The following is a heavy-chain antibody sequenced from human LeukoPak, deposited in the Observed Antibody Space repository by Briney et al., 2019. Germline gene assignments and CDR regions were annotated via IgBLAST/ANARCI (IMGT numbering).Heavy chain of an antibody. CDR3: ARRMGDAFDI. CDR2: IIPIFGTA. Sequence: SVKVSCKASGGTFSSYAISWVRQAPGQGLEWMGGIIPIFGTANYAQKFQGRVTITTDESTSTAYMELSSLRSEDTAVCYCARRMGDAFDIWGQGTMVTVSS. J-gene: IGHJ3*02. V-gene: IGHV1-69*05. CDR1: GGTFSSYA.